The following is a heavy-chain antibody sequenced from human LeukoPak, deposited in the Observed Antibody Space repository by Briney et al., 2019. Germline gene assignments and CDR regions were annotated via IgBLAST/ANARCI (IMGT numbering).Heavy chain of an antibody. J-gene: IGHJ5*02. Sequence: SETLSLTCTVPGGSISSNKWSWIRQPPGKGLEWIGYIYYSGSTNYTPSLKSRVTLSVETSKNQFSLKLSSVTAADTAVYYCARVPSQYCSSTSCDEGVDWFDPWGQGTLVTVSS. CDR1: GGSISSNK. D-gene: IGHD2-2*01. CDR2: IYYSGST. CDR3: ARVPSQYCSSTSCDEGVDWFDP. V-gene: IGHV4-59*01.